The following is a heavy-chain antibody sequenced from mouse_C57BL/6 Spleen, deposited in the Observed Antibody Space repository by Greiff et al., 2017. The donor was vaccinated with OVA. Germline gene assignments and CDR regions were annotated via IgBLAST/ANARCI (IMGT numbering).Heavy chain of an antibody. J-gene: IGHJ4*01. Sequence: VQLQQSGPELVKPGASVKISCKASGYSFTGYYMNWVKQSPEKSLEWIGEINPSTGGTTYNQKFKAKATLTVDKSSSTAYMQLKSLTSEDSAVYYCASQDRVSIYYDYDYAMDYWGQGTSVTVSS. CDR1: GYSFTGYY. CDR2: INPSTGGT. V-gene: IGHV1-42*01. CDR3: ASQDRVSIYYDYDYAMDY. D-gene: IGHD2-4*01.